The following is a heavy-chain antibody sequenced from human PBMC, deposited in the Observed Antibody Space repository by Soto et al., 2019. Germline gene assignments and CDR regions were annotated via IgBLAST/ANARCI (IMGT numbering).Heavy chain of an antibody. CDR2: INPNSGGT. J-gene: IGHJ6*02. D-gene: IGHD1-26*01. Sequence: GASVKVSCKASGYTFTGYYMHWVRQAPGQGLEWMGWINPNSGGTNYAQKFQGWVTMTRDTSISTAYMELSRLRSDDTAVYYCARDKLLGYYYGMDVWGQRTTVTVSS. V-gene: IGHV1-2*04. CDR1: GYTFTGYY. CDR3: ARDKLLGYYYGMDV.